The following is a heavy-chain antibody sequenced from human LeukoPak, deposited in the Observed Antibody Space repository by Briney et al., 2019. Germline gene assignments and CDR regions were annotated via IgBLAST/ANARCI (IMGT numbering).Heavy chain of an antibody. D-gene: IGHD2-15*01. V-gene: IGHV4-34*01. CDR1: GGSFSGYY. J-gene: IGHJ6*02. CDR3: ARLIRYCSGGSCYLTGSYYYYYGMDV. Sequence: TSETLSLTCAVYGGSFSGYYWSWIRQPPGKGLEWIGEINHSGSTNYNPSLKSRVTISVDTSKNQFSLKLSSVTAADTAVYYCARLIRYCSGGSCYLTGSYYYYYGMDVWGQGTTVTVSS. CDR2: INHSGST.